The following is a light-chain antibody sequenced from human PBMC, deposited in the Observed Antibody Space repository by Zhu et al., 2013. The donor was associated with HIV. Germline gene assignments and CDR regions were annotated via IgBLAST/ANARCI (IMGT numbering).Light chain of an antibody. Sequence: QSALTQPASVSGSPGQSITISCTGTSSDVGGYNYVSWYQQHPGKAPKLMIYEVRNRPSGVSNRFSGSKSGNTASLTISGIQAEDEADYYCNSYTSSTTLVFGGGTKLTVL. J-gene: IGLJ2*01. CDR1: SSDVGGYNY. CDR2: EVR. CDR3: NSYTSSTTLV. V-gene: IGLV2-14*01.